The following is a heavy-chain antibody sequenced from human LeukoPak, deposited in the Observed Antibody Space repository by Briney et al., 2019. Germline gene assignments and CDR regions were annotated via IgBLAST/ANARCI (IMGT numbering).Heavy chain of an antibody. CDR3: ARGLRRGNWFDP. D-gene: IGHD5-12*01. V-gene: IGHV4-30-4*08. Sequence: SQTLSLTCTVSGGTISSGDYYWSWIRQPPGKGLEWIGYIYYSGITYYNPSLKSRVTISVDTSKNQFSLKRSSVTAADTALYYCARGLRRGNWFDPWGQGTLVTVSS. J-gene: IGHJ5*02. CDR2: IYYSGIT. CDR1: GGTISSGDYY.